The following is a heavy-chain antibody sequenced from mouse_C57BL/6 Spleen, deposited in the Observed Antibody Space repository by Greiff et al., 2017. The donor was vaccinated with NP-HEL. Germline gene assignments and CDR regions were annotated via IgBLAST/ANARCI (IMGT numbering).Heavy chain of an antibody. Sequence: EVQGVESGGGLVKPGGSLKLSCAASGFTFSDYGMHWVRQAPEKGLEWVAYISSGSSTIYYADTVKGRFTISRDNAKNTLFLQMTSLSSEDTAMYYCARDDYYGSSYGYFDVWGTGTTVTVSS. CDR2: ISSGSSTI. CDR1: GFTFSDYG. V-gene: IGHV5-17*01. J-gene: IGHJ1*03. CDR3: ARDDYYGSSYGYFDV. D-gene: IGHD1-1*01.